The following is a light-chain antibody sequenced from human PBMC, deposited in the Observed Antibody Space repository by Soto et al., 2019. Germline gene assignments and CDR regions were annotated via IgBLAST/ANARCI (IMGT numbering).Light chain of an antibody. CDR3: QHYNSYSEA. Sequence: DIQKTQPPSSVSASVGDRVTITCLASQGISSWLAWYQQKPGKAPKLLIYDASTLESGVPSRFSGSGSGTEFTLTISSLQPDDFATYDCQHYNSYSEAVGQGTKVDI. CDR1: QGISSW. J-gene: IGKJ1*01. V-gene: IGKV1-5*01. CDR2: DAS.